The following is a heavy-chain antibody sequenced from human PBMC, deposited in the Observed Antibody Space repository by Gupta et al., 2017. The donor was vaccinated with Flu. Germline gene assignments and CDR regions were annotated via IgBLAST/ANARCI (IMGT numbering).Heavy chain of an antibody. Sequence: QVQLVESGGGVVQPGRSLRLSCAASGFTFISYGMHWVRQAPGKGLEWVAVIWYDGSNKYYADSVKGRFTISRDNSKNTLYLQMNSLRAEDTAVYYCARDGRPKDTYGMDVWGQGTTVTVSS. D-gene: IGHD1-1*01. CDR1: GFTFISYG. V-gene: IGHV3-33*01. CDR3: ARDGRPKDTYGMDV. CDR2: IWYDGSNK. J-gene: IGHJ6*02.